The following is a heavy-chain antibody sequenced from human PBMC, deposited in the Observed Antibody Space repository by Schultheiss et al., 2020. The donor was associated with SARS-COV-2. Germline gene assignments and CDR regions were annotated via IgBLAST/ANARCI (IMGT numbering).Heavy chain of an antibody. Sequence: ASVKVSCKASGYTFTSYYMHWVRQAPGQGLEWMGWISAYNGNTNYAQKLQGRVTMTTDTSTSTAYMELRSLRSDDTAVYYCARPSNDLNDFWSGYYGNNWFDPWGQGTLVTVSS. D-gene: IGHD3-3*01. CDR2: ISAYNGNT. J-gene: IGHJ5*02. CDR1: GYTFTSYY. CDR3: ARPSNDLNDFWSGYYGNNWFDP. V-gene: IGHV1-18*04.